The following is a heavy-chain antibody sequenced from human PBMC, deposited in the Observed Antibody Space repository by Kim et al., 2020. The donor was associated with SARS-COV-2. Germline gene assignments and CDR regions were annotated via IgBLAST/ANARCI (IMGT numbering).Heavy chain of an antibody. CDR1: GYSISSGYY. CDR3: AGIAVAGIGY. V-gene: IGHV4-38-2*02. D-gene: IGHD6-19*01. Sequence: SETLSLTCTVSGYSISSGYYWGWIRQPPGKGLEWIGSIYHSGSTYYNPSLKSRVTISVDTSKNQFSLKLSSVTAADTAVYYCAGIAVAGIGYWGQGTLVTVSS. CDR2: IYHSGST. J-gene: IGHJ4*02.